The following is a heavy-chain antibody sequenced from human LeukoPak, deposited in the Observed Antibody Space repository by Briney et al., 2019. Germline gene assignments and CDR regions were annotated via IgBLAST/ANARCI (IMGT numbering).Heavy chain of an antibody. CDR2: ISSSSSYI. CDR3: AKVGELRYFEWSPDY. D-gene: IGHD3-9*01. V-gene: IGHV3-21*01. J-gene: IGHJ4*02. CDR1: GFTFSSYS. Sequence: GGSLRLSCAASGFTFSSYSMNWVRQAPGKGLEWVSSISSSSSYIYYADSVKGRFTISRDNAKNSLYLQMNSLRAEDTAVYYCAKVGELRYFEWSPDYWGQGTLLTVSS.